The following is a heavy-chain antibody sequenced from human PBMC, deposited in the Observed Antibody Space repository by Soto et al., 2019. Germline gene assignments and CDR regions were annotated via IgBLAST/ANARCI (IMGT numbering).Heavy chain of an antibody. CDR2: ISSGSDTI. CDR3: ARPGEGVLFYYALDV. Sequence: EVQLVESGGGLVQPGGSLRLSCVASGFTLSSYSMNWVRQAPGKGLKWISYISSGSDTIYYADSVKGRFTVSRDNAKNSLYLQMNSLRDEDTAVYYCARPGEGVLFYYALDVWGQGTTVTVSS. J-gene: IGHJ6*02. CDR1: GFTLSSYS. D-gene: IGHD3-16*01. V-gene: IGHV3-48*02.